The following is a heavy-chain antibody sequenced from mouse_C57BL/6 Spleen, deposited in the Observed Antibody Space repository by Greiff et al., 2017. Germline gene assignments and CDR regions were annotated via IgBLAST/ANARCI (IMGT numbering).Heavy chain of an antibody. D-gene: IGHD1-1*01. Sequence: EVHLVESGPGMVKPSQSLSLTCTVTGYSITSGYDWHWIRHFPGNKLEWMGYISYSGSTNYNPSLKSRISITHDTSKNHFFLKLNAVTTEDTATYYCARAHRGVVATRYVDVWGTGTTVTVSS. J-gene: IGHJ1*03. CDR3: ARAHRGVVATRYVDV. CDR1: GYSITSGYD. V-gene: IGHV3-1*01. CDR2: ISYSGST.